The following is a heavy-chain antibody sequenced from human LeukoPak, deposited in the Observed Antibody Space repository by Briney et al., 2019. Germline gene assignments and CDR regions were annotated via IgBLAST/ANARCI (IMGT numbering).Heavy chain of an antibody. Sequence: KSGGSLRLSCAASGFTFSDYYMSWIRQAPGKGLEWVSYISSSGSTIYYADSVKGRFTISRDNAKNSLYLQMNSLRAEETAVYYCASVYGSGSYYTDYYYYYMDVWGKGTTVTVSS. CDR2: ISSSGSTI. J-gene: IGHJ6*03. V-gene: IGHV3-11*01. CDR1: GFTFSDYY. CDR3: ASVYGSGSYYTDYYYYYMDV. D-gene: IGHD3-10*01.